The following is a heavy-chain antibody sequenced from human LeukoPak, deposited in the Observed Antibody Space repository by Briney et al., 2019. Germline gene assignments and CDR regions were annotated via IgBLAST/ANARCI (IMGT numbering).Heavy chain of an antibody. CDR2: ISSSSSYI. D-gene: IGHD1-7*01. CDR3: ARDRPTYNWNYFYPRGQYYYYGMDV. J-gene: IGHJ6*02. CDR1: GFTFSSYS. Sequence: NPGGSLRLSCAASGFTFSSYSMNWVRQAPGKGLEWVSSISSSSSYIYYADSVKGRFTISRDNAKNSLYLQMNSLRDEDTAVYYCARDRPTYNWNYFYPRGQYYYYGMDVWGQGTTVTVSS. V-gene: IGHV3-21*01.